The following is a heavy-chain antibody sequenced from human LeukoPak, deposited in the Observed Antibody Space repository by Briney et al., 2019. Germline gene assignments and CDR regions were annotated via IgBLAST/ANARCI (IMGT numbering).Heavy chain of an antibody. CDR3: ARAITDRDY. CDR2: INPNSGAT. CDR1: GYTFSGYY. J-gene: IGHJ4*02. V-gene: IGHV1-2*02. Sequence: GASVKVSCKASGYTFSGYYIYWVRQAPGQGLEWMGWINPNSGATNYAQKFQGRVTMTRDTSISTAYMELSRLRSDDTAVYYCARAITDRDYWGQGTLVTVSS.